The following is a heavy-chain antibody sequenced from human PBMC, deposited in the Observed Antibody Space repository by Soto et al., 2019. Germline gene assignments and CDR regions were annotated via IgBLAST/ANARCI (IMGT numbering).Heavy chain of an antibody. D-gene: IGHD4-17*01. V-gene: IGHV3-66*01. Sequence: EVQLVESGGGLVQPGGSLRLSCAASGFTVSSNYMSWVRQAPGKGLEWVSVIYSGGSTYYADSVKGRFTISRDNSKNTLYLQMNSLRAEDTAVYYCARDSDGDLWFAPWGQGTLVTVSS. J-gene: IGHJ5*02. CDR1: GFTVSSNY. CDR2: IYSGGST. CDR3: ARDSDGDLWFAP.